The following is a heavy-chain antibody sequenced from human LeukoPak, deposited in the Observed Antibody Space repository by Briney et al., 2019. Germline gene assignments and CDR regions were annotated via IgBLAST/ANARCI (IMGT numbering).Heavy chain of an antibody. CDR1: GFTFSDYY. D-gene: IGHD6-6*01. CDR3: ARADDSSSGHFDY. Sequence: GGSLRLSCAASGFTFSDYYMSWIRQAPGKGLEWVSYISSSGSTIYYADSVKGRFTISRDNAKNSVYLQMNSLRAEDTAVYYCARADDSSSGHFDYWGQGALVTVSS. J-gene: IGHJ4*02. CDR2: ISSSGSTI. V-gene: IGHV3-11*04.